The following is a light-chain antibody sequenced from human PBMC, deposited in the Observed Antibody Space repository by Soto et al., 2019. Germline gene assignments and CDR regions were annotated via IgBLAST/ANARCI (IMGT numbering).Light chain of an antibody. V-gene: IGKV3-20*01. CDR1: QSVSSTY. Sequence: EIVLTQSPGTLSLSPGERATLSCRASQSVSSTYLAWYQQKPGQAPRLLIYGPSSRATGIADRFSGSGSGTDFPLTISRLEPEDFAVYCCLRYAISPFPFGRGTKLEIK. J-gene: IGKJ2*01. CDR2: GPS. CDR3: LRYAISPFP.